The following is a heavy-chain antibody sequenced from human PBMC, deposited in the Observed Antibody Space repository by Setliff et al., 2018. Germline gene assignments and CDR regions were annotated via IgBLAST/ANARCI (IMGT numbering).Heavy chain of an antibody. CDR2: VYYSGYT. J-gene: IGHJ1*01. CDR3: GRVDFTMIQGVVGH. V-gene: IGHV4-39*07. D-gene: IGHD3-10*01. CDR1: GGSVSSTSHY. Sequence: TLSLTCTVPGGSVSSTSHYWGWIRQAPGKGMEWIGSVYYSGYTYSKPSLQSRVSMSVDASKNQFSLKLASVTAAGTAVYYCGRVDFTMIQGVVGHWGQGTLVTVSS.